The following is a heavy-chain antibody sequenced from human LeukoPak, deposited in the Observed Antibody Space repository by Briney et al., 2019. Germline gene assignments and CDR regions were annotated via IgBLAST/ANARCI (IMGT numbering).Heavy chain of an antibody. Sequence: GGSLRLSCAASGFTFSSYGMHWVRQAPGKGLEWVAFIRYDGSNKYYADSVKGRFTISRDNSKNTLYLQMNSLRAEDTAVYYCARARAVFDAFDIWGQGTMVTVSS. J-gene: IGHJ3*02. D-gene: IGHD6-19*01. CDR1: GFTFSSYG. CDR3: ARARAVFDAFDI. CDR2: IRYDGSNK. V-gene: IGHV3-30*02.